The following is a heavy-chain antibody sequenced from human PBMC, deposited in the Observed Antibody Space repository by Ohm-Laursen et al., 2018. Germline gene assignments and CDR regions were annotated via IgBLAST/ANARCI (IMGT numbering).Heavy chain of an antibody. Sequence: SLRLSCAASGFTFSNARMIWVRQAPGKGLEWVSTISGSGGSTYYTDSVKGRFTISRDNSQNTLYLQMNSLRAEDTAVYYCAKYRSSSGVYYYSYGMDVWGQGTTVTVSS. CDR1: GFTFSNAR. V-gene: IGHV3-23*01. J-gene: IGHJ6*02. D-gene: IGHD6-6*01. CDR2: ISGSGGST. CDR3: AKYRSSSGVYYYSYGMDV.